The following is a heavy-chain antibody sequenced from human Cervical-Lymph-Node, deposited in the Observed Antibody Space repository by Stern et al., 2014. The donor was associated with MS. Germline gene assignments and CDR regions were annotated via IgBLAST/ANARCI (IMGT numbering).Heavy chain of an antibody. CDR2: INSDGSST. V-gene: IGHV3-74*01. J-gene: IGHJ4*02. D-gene: IGHD6-6*01. Sequence: DVQLVESGGGLVQPGGSLRLSCAASGITLSSYWMHWVRQAPGKGLVWVSRINSDGSSTSYADSVKGRFTISRDNAKNTLYLQMNSLRAEDTAAYYCARSVGSSSDYFDYWGQGTLVTVSS. CDR3: ARSVGSSSDYFDY. CDR1: GITLSSYW.